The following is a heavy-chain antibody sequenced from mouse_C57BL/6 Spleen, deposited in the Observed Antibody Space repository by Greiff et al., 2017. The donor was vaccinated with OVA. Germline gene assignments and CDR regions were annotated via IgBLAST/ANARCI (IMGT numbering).Heavy chain of an antibody. CDR1: GYTFTDYY. J-gene: IGHJ4*01. CDR3: ARWGGAMDY. V-gene: IGHV1-26*01. Sequence: EVQLQQSGPELVKPGASVKISCKASGYTFTDYYMNWVKQSHGKSLEWIGDINPNNGGTSYNQKFKGKATLTVDKSSSTAYMELRSLTSEDSAVYYCARWGGAMDYWGQGTSVTVSS. CDR2: INPNNGGT.